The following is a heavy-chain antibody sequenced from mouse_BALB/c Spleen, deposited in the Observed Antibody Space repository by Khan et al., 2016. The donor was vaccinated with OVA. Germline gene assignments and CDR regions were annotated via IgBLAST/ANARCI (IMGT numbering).Heavy chain of an antibody. V-gene: IGHV14-3*02. CDR3: ARITYYYGSY. CDR2: IDPENGYV. J-gene: IGHJ3*01. Sequence: VQLKQSGAELVKPGASVTLSCTASGFNIKDTYLHWVNQRPEQGLEWVGRIDPENGYVKFDPKFQGKATITADTSSSTVYLQLSSLTSEDTAVYYCARITYYYGSYWGQGTLVTVS. D-gene: IGHD1-1*01. CDR1: GFNIKDTY.